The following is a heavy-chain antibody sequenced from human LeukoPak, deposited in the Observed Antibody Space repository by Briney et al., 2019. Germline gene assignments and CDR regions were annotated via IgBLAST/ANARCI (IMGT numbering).Heavy chain of an antibody. V-gene: IGHV3-7*04. CDR2: IKQDGSKK. CDR3: TRVGYIDEGIDY. Sequence: GGSLRLSCVASGFPFSSYWMTWVRQAPGKGLEWVANIKQDGSKKSYVDSVKGRFTISRDNAKNSLYLQMNSLRAEDTAIYYCTRVGYIDEGIDYWGQGTLVTVST. D-gene: IGHD5-24*01. J-gene: IGHJ4*02. CDR1: GFPFSSYW.